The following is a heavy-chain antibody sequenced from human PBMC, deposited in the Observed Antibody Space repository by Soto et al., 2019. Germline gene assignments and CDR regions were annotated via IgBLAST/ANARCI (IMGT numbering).Heavy chain of an antibody. Sequence: SETLSLTCTVSGGFISSRNYSLGWIRHPPGKGVGGVGSIYYSGSTYYNPSLKSRVTISVDTSKNQFSLKLSSVTAADTAVYYCARHLYHDYIWGSYPTGYNWFDPWGQGTLVTVSS. CDR1: GGFISSRNYS. D-gene: IGHD3-16*02. CDR3: ARHLYHDYIWGSYPTGYNWFDP. CDR2: IYYSGST. V-gene: IGHV4-39*01. J-gene: IGHJ5*02.